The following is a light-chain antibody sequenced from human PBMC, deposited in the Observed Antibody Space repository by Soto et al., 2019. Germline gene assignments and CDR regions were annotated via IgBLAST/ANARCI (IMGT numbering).Light chain of an antibody. CDR3: AAWDDSLSGYV. CDR1: SSNIGYNY. J-gene: IGLJ1*01. Sequence: QSVLTQPPSASGTPRQRVTISCSGSSSNIGYNYVYWYQQLPGTAPKLLIYTNNQRPSGVPDRFSGSKSGTSASLVISGLRSEDEADYYCAAWDDSLSGYVFGTGPKVTVL. V-gene: IGLV1-47*02. CDR2: TNN.